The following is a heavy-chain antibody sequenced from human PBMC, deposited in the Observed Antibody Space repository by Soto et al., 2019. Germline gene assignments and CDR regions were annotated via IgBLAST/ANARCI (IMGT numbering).Heavy chain of an antibody. J-gene: IGHJ3*02. CDR2: INPNSGGT. V-gene: IGHV1-2*04. D-gene: IGHD3-9*01. CDR1: GYTFTGYY. Sequence: GASVKVSCKASGYTFTGYYMHWVRQAPGQGLEWMGWINPNSGGTNYAQKFQGWVAMTRDTSISTAYMELSSLRSEDTAVYYCASAPLNYDILTGYSNDAFDIWGQGTMVTVSS. CDR3: ASAPLNYDILTGYSNDAFDI.